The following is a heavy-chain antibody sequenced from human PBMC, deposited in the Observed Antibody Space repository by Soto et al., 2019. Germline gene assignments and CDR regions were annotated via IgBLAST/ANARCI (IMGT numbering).Heavy chain of an antibody. CDR1: SGSISSYY. J-gene: IGHJ4*02. V-gene: IGHV4-59*01. Sequence: SETLSLTCTVSSGSISSYYWSWIRQPPGKGLEWIGYIYYSGSTNYNPSLKSRVTISVDTSKNHFSLKLISVTTADTAVYFCAREGNLGRWIQPLDSWGQGTLVTVSS. CDR3: AREGNLGRWIQPLDS. D-gene: IGHD2-2*03. CDR2: IYYSGST.